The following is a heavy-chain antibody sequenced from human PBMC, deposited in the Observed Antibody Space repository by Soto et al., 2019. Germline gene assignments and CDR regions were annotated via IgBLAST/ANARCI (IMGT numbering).Heavy chain of an antibody. D-gene: IGHD1-26*01. Sequence: QVQLVQSGAEVKKPGASVKVSCKASGYTFTGYYMHWVRQAPGQGLEWMGWINPNSGGTNYAQKFQGWGTMTRDPAISTAYRGLGRRRSDDTAVYYCAGGGSYWGGGFDYWGQGTLVTVSS. V-gene: IGHV1-2*04. CDR1: GYTFTGYY. CDR3: AGGGSYWGGGFDY. CDR2: INPNSGGT. J-gene: IGHJ4*02.